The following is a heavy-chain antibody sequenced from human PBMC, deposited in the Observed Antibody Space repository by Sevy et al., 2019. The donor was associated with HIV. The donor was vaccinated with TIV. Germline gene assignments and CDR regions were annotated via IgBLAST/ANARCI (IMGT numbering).Heavy chain of an antibody. CDR2: IDPRGNER. CDR3: GRVLWDVLVVPAATPSPWLDS. D-gene: IGHD3-16*02. CDR1: GFTFDTFW. J-gene: IGHJ5*01. Sequence: GGSLRLSCAASGFTFDTFWMGWVRQAPGRGLEWVASIDPRGNERDYLDSLKGRFTISRDNAKNSLYLQMHSLKGGDTALYYCGRVLWDVLVVPAATPSPWLDSWGQGTLVTVSS. V-gene: IGHV3-7*01.